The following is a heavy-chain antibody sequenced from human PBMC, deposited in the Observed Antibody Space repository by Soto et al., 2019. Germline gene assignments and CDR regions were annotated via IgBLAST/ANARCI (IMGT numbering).Heavy chain of an antibody. J-gene: IGHJ5*02. CDR3: ARVGRRLDCSSTSCLFWFDP. D-gene: IGHD2-2*01. Sequence: SETLSLTCTVSGGSISSGGYYWSWIRQHPGKGLEWIGYIYYSGSTYYNPSLKSRVTISVDTSKNQFSLKLSSVTAADTAVYYCARVGRRLDCSSTSCLFWFDPWGQGTLVTVSS. V-gene: IGHV4-31*03. CDR2: IYYSGST. CDR1: GGSISSGGYY.